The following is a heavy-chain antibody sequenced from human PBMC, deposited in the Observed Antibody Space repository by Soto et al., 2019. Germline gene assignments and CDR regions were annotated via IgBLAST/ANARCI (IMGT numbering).Heavy chain of an antibody. CDR1: GGSISSGGYY. CDR3: ARGVTMVRGVIHTPYFDY. V-gene: IGHV4-31*03. J-gene: IGHJ4*02. D-gene: IGHD3-10*01. CDR2: IYYSGST. Sequence: SETLSLTCTVSGGSISSGGYYWSWIRQHPGKGLERIGYIYYSGSTYYNPSLKSRVTISVDTSKNLFSLKLSSVTAADTAVYYCARGVTMVRGVIHTPYFDYWGQGTLVTVS.